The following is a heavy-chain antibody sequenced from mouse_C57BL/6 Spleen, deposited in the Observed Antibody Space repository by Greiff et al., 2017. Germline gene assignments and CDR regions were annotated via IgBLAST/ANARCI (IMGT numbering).Heavy chain of an antibody. CDR1: GFTFTDYY. CDR2: IRNKANGYTT. D-gene: IGHD1-1*01. Sequence: EVKLVESGGGLVQPGGSLSLSCAASGFTFTDYYMSWVRQPPGKALEWLGFIRNKANGYTTEYSASVKGRFTISRDNSQSILYLQMNALRAEDRATYECARYGYYGSREGYYYAMDYWGQGTSVTVSS. CDR3: ARYGYYGSREGYYYAMDY. V-gene: IGHV7-3*01. J-gene: IGHJ4*01.